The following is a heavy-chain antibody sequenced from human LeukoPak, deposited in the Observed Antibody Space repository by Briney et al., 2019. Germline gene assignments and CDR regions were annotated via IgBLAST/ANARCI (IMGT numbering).Heavy chain of an antibody. D-gene: IGHD6-19*01. CDR2: ISRSSDYT. CDR3: AVAGLSYWYFDL. Sequence: PGGSLRLSCAPSTFTINIYAMNWVRQAPGKGLEWVSSISRSSDYTYYADSVKGRFTISRDNAKNSLYLQMNSLRAEDTAVYYCAVAGLSYWYFDLWGRGTLVTVSS. CDR1: TFTINIYA. V-gene: IGHV3-21*01. J-gene: IGHJ2*01.